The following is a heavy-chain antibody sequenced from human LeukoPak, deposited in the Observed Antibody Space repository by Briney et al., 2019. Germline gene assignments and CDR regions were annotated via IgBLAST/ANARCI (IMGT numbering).Heavy chain of an antibody. V-gene: IGHV4-34*01. J-gene: IGHJ5*02. CDR1: GGSFSGYY. CDR3: ARDIGNRSHYIRRPSNWFDP. CDR2: INHSGST. Sequence: PSETLSLTCAVYGGSFSGYYWSWIRQPPGKGLEWIGEINHSGSTNYNPSLKSRVTISVDTSKNQFSLKLSSVTAADTAVYYCARDIGNRSHYIRRPSNWFDPWGQGTLVTVSS. D-gene: IGHD5-12*01.